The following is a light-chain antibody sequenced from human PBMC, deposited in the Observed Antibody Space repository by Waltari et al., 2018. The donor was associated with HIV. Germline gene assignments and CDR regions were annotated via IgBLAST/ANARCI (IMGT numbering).Light chain of an antibody. CDR3: QQYNDWPPLT. CDR1: QTISDR. J-gene: IGKJ4*01. V-gene: IGKV3-15*01. Sequence: EIVMTQSPATLSVSPGERATLSCRAGQTISDRLAWYQQRYGQAPRLLIYGASIRATDTPAIFNGGGSGTEFTLTIIGLQSEDFAVYYCQQYNDWPPLTFGGGTRVEI. CDR2: GAS.